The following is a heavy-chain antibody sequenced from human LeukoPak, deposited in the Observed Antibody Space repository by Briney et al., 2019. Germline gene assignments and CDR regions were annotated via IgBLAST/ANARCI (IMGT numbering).Heavy chain of an antibody. V-gene: IGHV4-30-2*01. CDR1: GGSISSGGYY. J-gene: IGHJ3*02. Sequence: SETLSLTCTVSGGSISSGGYYWSWIRQPPGKGLEWIGYIYHSGSTYYNPSLKSRVTISVDRSKNQFSLKLSSVTAADTAVYYCARRRGIYDFWSGPDAFDIWGQGTMVTVSS. CDR3: ARRRGIYDFWSGPDAFDI. D-gene: IGHD3-3*01. CDR2: IYHSGST.